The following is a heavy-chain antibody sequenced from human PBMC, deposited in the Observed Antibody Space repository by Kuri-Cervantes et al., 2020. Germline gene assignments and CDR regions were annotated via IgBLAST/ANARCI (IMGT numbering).Heavy chain of an antibody. CDR3: ASGYDILTVEY. V-gene: IGHV3-7*01. J-gene: IGHJ4*02. CDR2: IHKDGSEE. D-gene: IGHD3-9*01. Sequence: GESLKISCAVSGFTFTNYWMTWVRQAPGKGLEWVANIHKDGSEEYYVDSVKGRFTISRDNTKDSLYLQMNSLRVEDTGVYYCASGYDILTVEYWGQGSLVTVSS. CDR1: GFTFTNYW.